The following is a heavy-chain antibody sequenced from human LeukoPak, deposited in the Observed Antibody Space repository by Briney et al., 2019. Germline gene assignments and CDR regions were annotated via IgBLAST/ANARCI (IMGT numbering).Heavy chain of an antibody. CDR2: ISGSGGST. J-gene: IGHJ4*02. CDR3: AKDRGFGEYFPFFY. CDR1: GFTFSTYA. V-gene: IGHV3-23*01. D-gene: IGHD3-10*01. Sequence: GGSLRLSCAASGFTFSTYAMSWVRQTPEKGLERVSAISGSGGSTYYADSVKGRFTISRGNSKNTLYLQMNSLRAEDTAVYYCAKDRGFGEYFPFFYWGQGTLVTVSS.